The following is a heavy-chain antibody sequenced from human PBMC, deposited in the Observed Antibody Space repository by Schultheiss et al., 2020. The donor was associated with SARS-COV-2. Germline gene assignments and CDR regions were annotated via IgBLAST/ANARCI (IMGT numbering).Heavy chain of an antibody. CDR1: GGSISSSSYY. V-gene: IGHV4-39*07. CDR2: IYYSGST. CDR3: ARRCVSGWYVRWFDP. D-gene: IGHD6-19*01. Sequence: SQTLSLTCTVSGGSISSSSYYWGWIRQPPGKGLEWIGSIYYSGSTYYNPSLKSRVTISVDTSKNQFSLKLSSVTAADTAVYYCARRCVSGWYVRWFDPWGQGTLVTGSS. J-gene: IGHJ5*02.